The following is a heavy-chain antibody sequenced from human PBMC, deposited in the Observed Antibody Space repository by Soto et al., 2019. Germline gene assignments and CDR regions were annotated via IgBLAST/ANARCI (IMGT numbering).Heavy chain of an antibody. CDR2: IIPIFGTA. Sequence: SVKVCFKASGGAFSSYAISLVRQAPGQGLEWMGGIIPIFGTANYSQKFQGRVTITADESTSTAYMELSSLRSEDTAVYYCARGDYYDSSGYPSDAFDIWGQGTMVTVSS. CDR3: ARGDYYDSSGYPSDAFDI. J-gene: IGHJ3*02. CDR1: GGAFSSYA. V-gene: IGHV1-69*13. D-gene: IGHD3-22*01.